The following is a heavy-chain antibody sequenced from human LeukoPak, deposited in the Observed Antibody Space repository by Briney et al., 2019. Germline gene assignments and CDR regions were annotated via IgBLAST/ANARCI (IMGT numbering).Heavy chain of an antibody. Sequence: SETLSLTCAVSGGSISSSNWWSWVRQPPGKGLEWIGEINHSGSTNYNPSLKSRVTISVDASKNQFSLKLSSVTAADTAVYYCARGSYYDFWSGYYTGPGYFDYWGQGTLVTVSS. CDR2: INHSGST. CDR1: GGSISSSNW. J-gene: IGHJ4*02. D-gene: IGHD3-3*01. CDR3: ARGSYYDFWSGYYTGPGYFDY. V-gene: IGHV4-4*02.